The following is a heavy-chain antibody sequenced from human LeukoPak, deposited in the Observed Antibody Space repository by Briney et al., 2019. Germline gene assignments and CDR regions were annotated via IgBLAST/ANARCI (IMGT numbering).Heavy chain of an antibody. CDR3: ARDRTYCSSTSCYESLGFDP. CDR2: IYYSGST. CDR1: GGSISSYY. V-gene: IGHV4-59*01. Sequence: SETLSLTCTVSGGSISSYYWSWIRQPPGKGLEWIGYIYYSGSTNYNPSLKSRVTISVDTSKNQFSLKLSSVTAADTAVYYCARDRTYCSSTSCYESLGFDPRGQGTLVTVSS. D-gene: IGHD2-2*01. J-gene: IGHJ5*02.